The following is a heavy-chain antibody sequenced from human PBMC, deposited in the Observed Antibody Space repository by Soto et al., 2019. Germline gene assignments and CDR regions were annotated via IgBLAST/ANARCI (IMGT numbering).Heavy chain of an antibody. J-gene: IGHJ4*02. D-gene: IGHD3-3*01. Sequence: EVQLLESGGGLVQPGGSLRLSCAASGFTFSSYAMNWVRQTAGKGLEWVSTISDTGGSTYYADCVKGRFTISRDNSKNTLSLQMNSLRAEDTAVYHCVKDTTIFVVGAIVDHWGQGTLVTVSS. CDR1: GFTFSSYA. V-gene: IGHV3-23*01. CDR2: ISDTGGST. CDR3: VKDTTIFVVGAIVDH.